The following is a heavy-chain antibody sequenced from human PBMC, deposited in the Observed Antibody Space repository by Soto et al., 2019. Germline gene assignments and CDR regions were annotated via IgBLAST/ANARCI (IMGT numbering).Heavy chain of an antibody. CDR1: GGSISSDDYY. V-gene: IGHV4-30-4*08. CDR2: IFYSGDT. Sequence: SETLSLTCTVSGGSISSDDYYWTWIRQPPGKGLQWIGYIFYSGDTYYNPSLKSRVTISVDRSKNQFSLKLSSVTAADTAVYYCGRAHYDFWSGYYSDFDYWGQGTLVTVSS. J-gene: IGHJ4*02. D-gene: IGHD3-3*01. CDR3: GRAHYDFWSGYYSDFDY.